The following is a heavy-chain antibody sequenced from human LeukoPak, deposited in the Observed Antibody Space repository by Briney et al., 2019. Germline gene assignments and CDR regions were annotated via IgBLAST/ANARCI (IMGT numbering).Heavy chain of an antibody. V-gene: IGHV3-20*04. CDR3: ARVYCSGGSCYYFDY. D-gene: IGHD2-15*01. Sequence: GGSLRLSCAASGFTFGNYGMSWVRQAPGKGLEWVSGINWNGGSTGYADSVEGRFTISRDNAKNSQYLQMNSLRAEDTAVYYCARVYCSGGSCYYFDYWGQGTLVTVSS. CDR1: GFTFGNYG. J-gene: IGHJ4*02. CDR2: INWNGGST.